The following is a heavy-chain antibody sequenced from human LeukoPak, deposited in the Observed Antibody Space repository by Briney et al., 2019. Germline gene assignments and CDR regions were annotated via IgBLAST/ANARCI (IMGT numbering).Heavy chain of an antibody. Sequence: ASVKVSCKASGGTFSSYAISWVRQAPGQGLEWMGWINPNSGGTDYAQKFQGRVTLTSDTSISTVYMELSRLRSNDTAVYYCATHTTMPLWGQGTLVTVSS. D-gene: IGHD5-18*01. CDR3: ATHTTMPL. CDR1: GGTFSSYA. J-gene: IGHJ4*02. V-gene: IGHV1-2*02. CDR2: INPNSGGT.